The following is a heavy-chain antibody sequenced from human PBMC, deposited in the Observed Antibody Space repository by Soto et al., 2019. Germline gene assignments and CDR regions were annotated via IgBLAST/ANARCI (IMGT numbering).Heavy chain of an antibody. CDR1: GFTFNNFV. Sequence: EVQLLESGGGLVQPGESLRVSCAASGFTFNNFVMSWVRRAPGKGLEWVSAIGGTSGSTYYADSVKGRFTISRDNSKNTLSLQMNSLRDEDTAVYYCAKRRGDGYFDFWGRGTLVTVSS. CDR3: AKRRGDGYFDF. V-gene: IGHV3-23*01. J-gene: IGHJ2*01. CDR2: IGGTSGST. D-gene: IGHD7-27*01.